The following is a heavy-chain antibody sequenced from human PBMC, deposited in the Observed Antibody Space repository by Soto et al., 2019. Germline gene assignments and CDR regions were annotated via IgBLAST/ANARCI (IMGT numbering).Heavy chain of an antibody. V-gene: IGHV1-69*01. J-gene: IGHJ6*02. CDR3: ARGRVYSGVDHYYYFDMDV. D-gene: IGHD5-12*01. CDR1: GGTFNNYP. CDR2: SIPIFGTA. Sequence: QVQLVQSGAEVKKPASSVKVSCQASGGTFNNYPITWVRQAPGEGLEWMGGSIPIFGTANYAQHFQGRVTISVDESRSTAYMELSSLRSEDTAVYYCARGRVYSGVDHYYYFDMDVWGEGATVSVSS.